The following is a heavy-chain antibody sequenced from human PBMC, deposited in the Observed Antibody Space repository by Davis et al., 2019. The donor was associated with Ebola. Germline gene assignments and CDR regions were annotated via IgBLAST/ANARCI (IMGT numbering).Heavy chain of an antibody. V-gene: IGHV3-11*01. J-gene: IGHJ4*02. D-gene: IGHD4-17*01. CDR1: GFTFSGYW. CDR3: ARSPGVTTFLGY. Sequence: GESLKISCAASGFTFSGYWMSWIRQAPGKGLEWVSYISSSGSTIYYADSVKGRFTISRDNAKNSLYLQMNSLRAEDTAVYYCARSPGVTTFLGYWGQGTLVTVSS. CDR2: ISSSGSTI.